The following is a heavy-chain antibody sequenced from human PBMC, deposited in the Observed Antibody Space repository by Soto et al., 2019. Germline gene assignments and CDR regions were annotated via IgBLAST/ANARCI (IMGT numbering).Heavy chain of an antibody. V-gene: IGHV1-2*02. CDR1: GYTFTGYY. D-gene: IGHD6-6*01. CDR3: ARTLPTIGDSPDY. CDR2: INPNTGGT. Sequence: ASVKVSCKASGYTFTGYYLHWVRQAPGQGLEDMGWINPNTGGTKYTQKFQGRVTMNRDTSTSTAYMELSSLSSDETAVFYCARTLPTIGDSPDYWGQGNLVTVSS. J-gene: IGHJ4*02.